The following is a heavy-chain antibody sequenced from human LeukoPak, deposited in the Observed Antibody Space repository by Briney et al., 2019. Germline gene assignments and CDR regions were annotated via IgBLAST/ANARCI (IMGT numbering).Heavy chain of an antibody. CDR1: GGSISSYY. V-gene: IGHV4-59*01. Sequence: SETLSLTCTVSGGSISSYYWSWIRQPPGKGLEWIGYIYYSGSTDYNPSLKSRVTISVDTSKNQFSLKLSSVTAADTAVYYCARGRIARLPYFDYWGQGTLVTVSS. CDR3: ARGRIARLPYFDY. J-gene: IGHJ4*02. CDR2: IYYSGST. D-gene: IGHD5-18*01.